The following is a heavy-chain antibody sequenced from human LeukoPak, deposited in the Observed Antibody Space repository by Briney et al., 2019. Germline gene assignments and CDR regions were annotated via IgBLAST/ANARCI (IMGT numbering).Heavy chain of an antibody. Sequence: GASVKVSCKASGYTFTSYVINWVRQATGQGLEWMGWMNPNSGNTGYAQKFQGRVTMTRNTSISTAYMELSSLRSEDTAVYYCARAMITFGGVIELWGQGTLVTVSS. D-gene: IGHD3-16*02. CDR1: GYTFTSYV. V-gene: IGHV1-8*01. CDR2: MNPNSGNT. CDR3: ARAMITFGGVIEL. J-gene: IGHJ4*02.